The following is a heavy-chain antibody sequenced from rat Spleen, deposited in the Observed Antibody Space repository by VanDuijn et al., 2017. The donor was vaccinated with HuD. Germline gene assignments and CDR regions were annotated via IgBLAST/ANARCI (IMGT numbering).Heavy chain of an antibody. J-gene: IGHJ4*01. CDR1: GFSFSDYN. CDR2: MSYEGSTT. Sequence: EVKLVESGGGLVQPGRSLKLSCAASGFSFSDYNMAWVRQAPKKGLEWVASMSYEGSTTYYGDSVKGRFTISRDNAKSTLYLQMNSLQTEDTAIYFCTGGLGPGDAWGQGASVTVSS. CDR3: TGGLGPGDA. V-gene: IGHV5-22*01. D-gene: IGHD1-11*01.